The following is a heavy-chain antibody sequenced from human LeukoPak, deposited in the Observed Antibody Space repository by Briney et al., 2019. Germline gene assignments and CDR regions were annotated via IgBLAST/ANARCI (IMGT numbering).Heavy chain of an antibody. D-gene: IGHD2-21*02. Sequence: GGSLRLSCAASGFTFSSYWMTWVRQAPGKGLEWVANIKQDGSEKYYVDSVKGRFTISRDNAKNSLYLQMNSLRDEDTAIYYCAGDCGGDCHLIHYWGQGTLVTVSS. V-gene: IGHV3-7*01. CDR3: AGDCGGDCHLIHY. CDR2: IKQDGSEK. J-gene: IGHJ4*02. CDR1: GFTFSSYW.